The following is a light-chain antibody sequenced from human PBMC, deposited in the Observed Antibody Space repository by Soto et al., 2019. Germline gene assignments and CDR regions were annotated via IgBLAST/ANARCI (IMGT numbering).Light chain of an antibody. Sequence: QSALTQPASVSGSPGRSITMSCTGTSSDVGSYNLVSWYQQYPGKAPKLMIYEGSKRPSGVSNRFSGSKSGNTASLTISGLQAEDEADYYCCSYTGSSPHVVFGGGTKVTVL. J-gene: IGLJ2*01. CDR1: SSDVGSYNL. CDR3: CSYTGSSPHVV. V-gene: IGLV2-23*01. CDR2: EGS.